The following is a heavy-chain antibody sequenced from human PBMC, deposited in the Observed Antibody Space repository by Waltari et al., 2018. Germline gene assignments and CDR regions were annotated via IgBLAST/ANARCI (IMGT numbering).Heavy chain of an antibody. CDR2: IYYSGST. CDR1: GGSISSSSYY. Sequence: QLQLQESGPGLVKPSETLSLTCTVSGGSISSSSYYWGWIRQPPGKGLEWIGYIYYSGSTYYNPSLKSRVTISVDTSKNQFSLKLSSVTAADTAVYYCARDGYCSSTSCSSFDPWGQGTLVTVSS. D-gene: IGHD2-2*01. CDR3: ARDGYCSSTSCSSFDP. J-gene: IGHJ5*02. V-gene: IGHV4-31*03.